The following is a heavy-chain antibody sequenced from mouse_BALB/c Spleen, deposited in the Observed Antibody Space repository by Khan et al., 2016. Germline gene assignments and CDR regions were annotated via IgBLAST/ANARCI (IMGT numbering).Heavy chain of an antibody. D-gene: IGHD1-1*01. Sequence: EVKLLEPGGGLVQPGGSLKLSCAASVFDFSRYWMSWVRQAPGKGLEWIGEINPDSSTINYTPSLKDKLIISRDNAKNTLYLQMSKVRSEDTAVDDCARGGYYGYLAYGGQATLVTVSA. CDR2: INPDSSTI. J-gene: IGHJ3*01. V-gene: IGHV4-1*02. CDR1: VFDFSRYW. CDR3: ARGGYYGYLAY.